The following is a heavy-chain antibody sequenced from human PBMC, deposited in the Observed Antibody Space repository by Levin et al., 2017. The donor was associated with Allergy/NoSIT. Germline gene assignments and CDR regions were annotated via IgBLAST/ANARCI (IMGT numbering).Heavy chain of an antibody. CDR3: VREGIVGAYDY. Sequence: GGSLRLSCTASGFTFSGYAMSWVRQAPGKGLHWVSAISGSGSRTFYADSVKGRFTVSRDNARASLYLQMNSLRVEDTAVYYCVREGIVGAYDYWGHGTLVTVSS. D-gene: IGHD1-26*01. CDR2: ISGSGSRT. J-gene: IGHJ4*01. V-gene: IGHV3-23*01. CDR1: GFTFSGYA.